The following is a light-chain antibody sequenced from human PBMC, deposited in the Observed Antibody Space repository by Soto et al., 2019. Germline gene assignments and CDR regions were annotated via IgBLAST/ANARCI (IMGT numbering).Light chain of an antibody. CDR3: GSYAGSPFV. Sequence: QSVLTQPRSVSGSPGQSVTISCTGTSSDVGGYNYVSWYQQHPGKAPKLMIYDVSKRPSGVPDRFSGSKSGNTASLTISGLQAEDEADYYCGSYAGSPFVFGTGNKVPVL. J-gene: IGLJ1*01. CDR2: DVS. V-gene: IGLV2-11*01. CDR1: SSDVGGYNY.